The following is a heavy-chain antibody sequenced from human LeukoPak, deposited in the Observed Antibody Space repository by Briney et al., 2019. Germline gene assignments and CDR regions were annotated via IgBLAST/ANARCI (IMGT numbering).Heavy chain of an antibody. CDR1: GPIIGYY. CDR3: ARLLDYDNSGDPHSFDI. J-gene: IGHJ3*02. CDR2: INNSGRT. V-gene: IGHV4-59*01. D-gene: IGHD3-22*01. Sequence: PSETLSLTCTVSGPIIGYYWTWIRQPPGRGLEWTACINNSGRTKYNPSLQSRVTISLDTSKNHLALQLRSVTAADTAVYYCARLLDYDNSGDPHSFDIWGQGTLVTVSS.